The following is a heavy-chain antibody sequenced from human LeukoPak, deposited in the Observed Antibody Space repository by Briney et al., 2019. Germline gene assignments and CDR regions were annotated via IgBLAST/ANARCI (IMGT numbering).Heavy chain of an antibody. Sequence: PGGSLRLSCAASGFTFSSYAMHWVRQAPGKGLEWVAVISYGGSNKYYADSVKGRFTISRDNSKNTLYLQMNSLRAEDTAVYYCARDQVSHPQFTMIVYWGQGTLVTVSS. CDR3: ARDQVSHPQFTMIVY. CDR1: GFTFSSYA. V-gene: IGHV3-30-3*01. CDR2: ISYGGSNK. D-gene: IGHD3-22*01. J-gene: IGHJ4*02.